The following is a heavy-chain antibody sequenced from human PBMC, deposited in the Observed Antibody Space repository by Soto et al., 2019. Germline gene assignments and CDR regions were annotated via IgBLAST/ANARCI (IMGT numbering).Heavy chain of an antibody. D-gene: IGHD2-2*01. CDR3: ARDLIVVVPAARGGMDV. Sequence: QVQLVQSGAEVKKPGASVKVSCKASGYTFTSYAMHWVRQAPGQRLEWMGWINAGNGNTKYSQKFQGRVTITRDTSASTAYMELSSLRSEDTAVYYCARDLIVVVPAARGGMDVWGQGTTVTVSS. J-gene: IGHJ6*02. CDR2: INAGNGNT. V-gene: IGHV1-3*01. CDR1: GYTFTSYA.